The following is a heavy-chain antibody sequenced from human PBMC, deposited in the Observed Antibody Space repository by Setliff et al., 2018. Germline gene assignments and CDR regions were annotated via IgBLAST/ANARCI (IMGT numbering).Heavy chain of an antibody. V-gene: IGHV4-39*02. Sequence: SETLSLTCSVSGDSISSSSYYWGWIRQPPGKGLEWIRSINYSGITYYSPSLKSRVIVSVDTSKNHFSLKLSSVTAADTAVYYCARLPGYCNGGNCYGYYTFDIWGQGTMVTVSS. CDR2: INYSGIT. CDR3: ARLPGYCNGGNCYGYYTFDI. CDR1: GDSISSSSYY. D-gene: IGHD2-15*01. J-gene: IGHJ3*02.